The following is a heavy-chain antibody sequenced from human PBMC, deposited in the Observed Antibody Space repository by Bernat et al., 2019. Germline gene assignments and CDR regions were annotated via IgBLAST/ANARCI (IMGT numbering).Heavy chain of an antibody. D-gene: IGHD6-13*01. V-gene: IGHV3-48*01. CDR1: GFTFSSYS. J-gene: IGHJ4*02. CDR3: AGDLMGSSWSPLPFDY. Sequence: EVQLVESGGGLVQPGGSLRLSCAASGFTFSSYSMNWVRQAPGKGLEWVSYISSSSSTIYYADSVKGRFTITRDNAKNSLYLQMNSLRAEDTAVYYCAGDLMGSSWSPLPFDYWGQGTLVTVSS. CDR2: ISSSSSTI.